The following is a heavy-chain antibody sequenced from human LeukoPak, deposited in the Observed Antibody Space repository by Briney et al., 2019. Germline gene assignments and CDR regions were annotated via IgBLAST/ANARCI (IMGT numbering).Heavy chain of an antibody. CDR1: GGSISNYY. V-gene: IGHV4-59*01. Sequence: SETLSLTCSVSGGSISNYYWSWIRQPPGKGLEWIGYIYYSGSTSYNPSLRSRVTISVDTSKNQFSLKLNSVTAADTAVYYCARAVVVAAAGTGWYFDLWGRGTLVTVSS. D-gene: IGHD6-13*01. CDR3: ARAVVVAAAGTGWYFDL. CDR2: IYYSGST. J-gene: IGHJ2*01.